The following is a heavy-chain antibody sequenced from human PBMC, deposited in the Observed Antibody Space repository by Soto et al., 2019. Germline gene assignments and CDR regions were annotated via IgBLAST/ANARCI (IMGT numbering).Heavy chain of an antibody. Sequence: SYTLSLTCTVSGGSISSSYWSWIRQPPGKGLEWIGYIYYSGSTNYNPSLRSRVTISVDTSKNQFSLKLSSVTAADTAVYYCARSPYYSNFDYWGQGTLVTVSS. CDR2: IYYSGST. CDR1: GGSISSSY. V-gene: IGHV4-59*07. CDR3: ARSPYYSNFDY. D-gene: IGHD4-4*01. J-gene: IGHJ4*02.